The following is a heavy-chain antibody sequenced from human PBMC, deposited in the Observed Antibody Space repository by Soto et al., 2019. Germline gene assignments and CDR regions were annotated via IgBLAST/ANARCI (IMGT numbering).Heavy chain of an antibody. CDR2: IKSKTDGGTT. V-gene: IGHV3-15*07. Sequence: GGSLRLSCAASGFTFSNAWMNWVRQAPGKGLEWVGRIKSKTDGGTTDYAAPVKGRFTISRDDSKNTLYLQMNSLKTEDTAVYYCTTVPLYLLRFLEWPDAFDIWGQGTMVTVSS. CDR3: TTVPLYLLRFLEWPDAFDI. J-gene: IGHJ3*02. CDR1: GFTFSNAW. D-gene: IGHD3-3*01.